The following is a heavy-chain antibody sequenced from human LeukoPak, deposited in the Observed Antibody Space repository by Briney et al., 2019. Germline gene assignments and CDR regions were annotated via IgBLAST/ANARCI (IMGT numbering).Heavy chain of an antibody. CDR3: ARLPLFTSDYNPSDY. D-gene: IGHD3-10*01. Sequence: SETLSLTCTVSGGSISSSPYYWGWIRQPPGKGLEWIANIYYNGNTYYNPSLKSRVTISVDTSKNEFPLKLTSVTAADTAVYYCARLPLFTSDYNPSDYWGQGTLVTVSS. J-gene: IGHJ4*02. V-gene: IGHV4-39*01. CDR2: IYYNGNT. CDR1: GGSISSSPYY.